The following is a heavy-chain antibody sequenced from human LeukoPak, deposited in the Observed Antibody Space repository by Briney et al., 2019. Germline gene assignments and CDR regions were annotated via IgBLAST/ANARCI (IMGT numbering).Heavy chain of an antibody. CDR1: GGSISSSRYY. CDR3: ARSLRLPYFDY. J-gene: IGHJ4*02. D-gene: IGHD2-21*02. Sequence: PSETLSLTCTVSGGSISSSRYYWGWIRQPPGKGLEWIGSIYYSGSTYYNPSLKSRVTISVDTSKNQFSLKLSSVTAADTAVYYCARSLRLPYFDYWGQGTLVTVSS. CDR2: IYYSGST. V-gene: IGHV4-39*07.